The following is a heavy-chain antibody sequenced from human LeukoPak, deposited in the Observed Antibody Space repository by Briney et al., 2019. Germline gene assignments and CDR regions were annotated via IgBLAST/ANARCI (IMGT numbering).Heavy chain of an antibody. J-gene: IGHJ4*02. V-gene: IGHV3-30*04. Sequence: GRSLRLSCAASGFTFSSYAMHWVRQAPGKGLEWVAVISYDGSNKYYADSVKGRFTISRDNSKNTLYLQMNSLRAEDTAVYYCAKWFLPIAPAGTEVFWGQGTLVTVSS. D-gene: IGHD6-13*01. CDR2: ISYDGSNK. CDR1: GFTFSSYA. CDR3: AKWFLPIAPAGTEVF.